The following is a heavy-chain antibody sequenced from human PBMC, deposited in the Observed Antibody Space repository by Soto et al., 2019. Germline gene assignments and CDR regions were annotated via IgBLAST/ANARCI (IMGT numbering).Heavy chain of an antibody. V-gene: IGHV4-30-2*01. D-gene: IGHD4-4*01. CDR2: IYHSGST. CDR1: GGSISSGDYS. Sequence: SETLSLTCAVSGGSISSGDYSWSWIRQPPGRGLEWIGYIYHSGSTYYNPSLKSRVTISVDLSTNQFSLKLTSVSAADTAVYYCARGHDSNDNWGQGTLVTVSS. CDR3: ARGHDSNDN. J-gene: IGHJ4*02.